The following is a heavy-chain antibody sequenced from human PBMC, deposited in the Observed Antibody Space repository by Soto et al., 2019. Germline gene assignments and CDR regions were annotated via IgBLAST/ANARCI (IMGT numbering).Heavy chain of an antibody. J-gene: IGHJ4*02. Sequence: QVQLVESGGGVVQPGRSLRLSCAASGFSFSSYGMHWVRQAPGKGLEWVAVIWYDGSKRYYEDSVTGRFTISRDNSNNALSLQMNRLRVEDTAVYFCARSSGLSIDYWGRGTLVTVSS. CDR1: GFSFSSYG. V-gene: IGHV3-33*01. CDR2: IWYDGSKR. CDR3: ARSSGLSIDY. D-gene: IGHD6-19*01.